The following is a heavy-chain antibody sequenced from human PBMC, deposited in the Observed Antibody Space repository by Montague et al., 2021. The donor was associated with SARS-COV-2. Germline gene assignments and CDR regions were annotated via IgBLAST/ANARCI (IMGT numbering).Heavy chain of an antibody. J-gene: IGHJ5*01. D-gene: IGHD3-10*01. CDR1: GASISNGGYT. V-gene: IGHV4-30-2*01. Sequence: TLSLTCAVSGASISNGGYTWSWIRRPPGKGLEWIGYIYQSGNTRYTPSLQSRVSMSVDKSKNQITLQLTSVIAAATAIYFCARSMVRGGLDWFDSWGQGTLVTVAS. CDR3: ARSMVRGGLDWFDS. CDR2: IYQSGNT.